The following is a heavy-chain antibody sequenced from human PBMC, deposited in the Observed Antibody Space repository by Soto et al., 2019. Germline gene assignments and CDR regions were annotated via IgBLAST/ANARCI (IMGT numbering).Heavy chain of an antibody. CDR1: GGSFSGYY. D-gene: IGHD2-2*01. J-gene: IGHJ4*02. CDR3: ERLKRYCSSTSCFLFGVDY. CDR2: INHSGST. V-gene: IGHV4-34*01. Sequence: SETLSLTCAVYGGSFSGYYWSWIRQPPGKGPEWIGEINHSGSTNYNPSLKSRVTISVDTSKNQFSLKLSSVTAADTAVYYCERLKRYCSSTSCFLFGVDYWGQGTLVTVSS.